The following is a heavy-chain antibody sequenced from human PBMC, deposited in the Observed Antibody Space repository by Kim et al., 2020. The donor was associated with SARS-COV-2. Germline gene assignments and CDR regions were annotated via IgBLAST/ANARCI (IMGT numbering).Heavy chain of an antibody. CDR3: ARIYDGGDY. V-gene: IGHV3-11*01. D-gene: IGHD5-12*01. Sequence: GKSVYYADSVKGRFTISRDNAKNSLYLQMNSLRADDMAVYYCARIYDGGDYWGHGTLVTVSS. CDR2: GKSV. J-gene: IGHJ4*01.